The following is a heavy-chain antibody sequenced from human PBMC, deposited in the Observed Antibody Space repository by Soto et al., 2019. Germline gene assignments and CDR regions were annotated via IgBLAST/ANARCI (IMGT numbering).Heavy chain of an antibody. CDR3: ARPTGERAFDV. V-gene: IGHV3-11*01. Sequence: QVQPVESGGGLVRPGGSLRLSCSASGFRFSDYTMSWIRQARGKGLEHTSYISSRGDSIYYADSVKGRFAISRDNARNSVYLPMNNLRVEDAALYYCARPTGERAFDVWGQGTMVTVSS. J-gene: IGHJ3*01. CDR2: ISSRGDSI. D-gene: IGHD7-27*01. CDR1: GFRFSDYT.